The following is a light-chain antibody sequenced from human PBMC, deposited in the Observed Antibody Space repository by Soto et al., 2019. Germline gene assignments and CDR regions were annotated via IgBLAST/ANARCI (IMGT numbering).Light chain of an antibody. Sequence: QSVLPQPASLSGSPGQSITVSCTGTSSDVGAYDYVSWYQHHPGKAPKLMIYDVSYRPSGVSNRFSGSKSGNTASLTISGLQAEDEADYYCSSYTSSSTLVFGTGTKVTVL. CDR3: SSYTSSSTLV. J-gene: IGLJ1*01. CDR1: SSDVGAYDY. CDR2: DVS. V-gene: IGLV2-14*03.